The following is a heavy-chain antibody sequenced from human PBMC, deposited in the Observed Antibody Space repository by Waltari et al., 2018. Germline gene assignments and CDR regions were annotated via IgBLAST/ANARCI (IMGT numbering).Heavy chain of an antibody. Sequence: EVQLVESGGGLVQPGRSLRLSCAASGFTFDDYAMHWVRQAPGKGLEWVSGISWNIGSIGYADSVKGRFTISRDDAKNSLYLQMNSLRAEDTALYYCAKGGGGWYVGWYYFDYWGQGTLVTVSS. J-gene: IGHJ4*02. CDR2: ISWNIGSI. CDR1: GFTFDDYA. V-gene: IGHV3-9*01. D-gene: IGHD6-19*01. CDR3: AKGGGGWYVGWYYFDY.